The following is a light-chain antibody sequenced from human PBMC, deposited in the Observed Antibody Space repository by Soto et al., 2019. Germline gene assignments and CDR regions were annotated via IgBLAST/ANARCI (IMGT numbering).Light chain of an antibody. Sequence: QPVLTQPPSVSGAPGQRVTISCSGSSSNIGAGYDVHWYQQLPGTAPKLLIYGNSNRPSGVPDGFSGSKSATPASLAITGLRAGEGADNYGQSYDSSPRRSVFGGGPKLPVL. CDR1: SSNIGAGYD. V-gene: IGLV1-40*01. CDR2: GNS. CDR3: QSYDSSPRRSV. J-gene: IGLJ2*01.